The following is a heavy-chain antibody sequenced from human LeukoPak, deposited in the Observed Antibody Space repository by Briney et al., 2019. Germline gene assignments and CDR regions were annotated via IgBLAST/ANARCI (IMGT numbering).Heavy chain of an antibody. CDR3: ARTTEDCNSASCYQYCFDP. CDR1: GGSISSYY. D-gene: IGHD2-2*01. J-gene: IGHJ5*02. CDR2: IYYSGYT. V-gene: IGHV4-59*01. Sequence: SETLSLTCTVSGGSISSYYWSWIRQPPGKGLEWIGCIYYSGYTNYKSSLKSRVTISVDTSKNQFSLKLSSVTAADTAVYYCARTTEDCNSASCYQYCFDPWGQGTLVTVSS.